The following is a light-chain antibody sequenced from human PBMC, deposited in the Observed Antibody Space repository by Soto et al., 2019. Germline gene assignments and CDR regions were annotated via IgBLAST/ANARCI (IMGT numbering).Light chain of an antibody. V-gene: IGKV1-9*01. Sequence: IQLTQSPSSLSASVGDRVTITCRASQGISTYLAWYQQKSGKAPKLLIYAASTLQRGVPSRFSGSGSGTDFTITISSMQPEDFATYYCLQRNNYTPVTFGRGNKVDIK. CDR3: LQRNNYTPVT. J-gene: IGKJ3*01. CDR1: QGISTY. CDR2: AAS.